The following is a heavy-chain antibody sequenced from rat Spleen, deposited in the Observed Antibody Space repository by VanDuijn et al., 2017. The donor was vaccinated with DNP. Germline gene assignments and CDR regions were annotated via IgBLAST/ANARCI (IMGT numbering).Heavy chain of an antibody. CDR1: GFTFSDYN. Sequence: EVQLVESGGGLVQPGRSLKLSCAASGFTFSDYNMAWVRQAPKKGLEWVATISYDGSSTYYRDSVKGRFTISRDNAKSTLYLQMDSLRSEDTATYYCARPDGPWDYWGQGVMVTISS. D-gene: IGHD1-12*02. J-gene: IGHJ2*01. V-gene: IGHV5-7*01. CDR3: ARPDGPWDY. CDR2: ISYDGSST.